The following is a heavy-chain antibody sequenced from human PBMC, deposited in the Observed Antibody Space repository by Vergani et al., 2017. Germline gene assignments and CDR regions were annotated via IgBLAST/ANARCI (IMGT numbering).Heavy chain of an antibody. CDR2: IYPGESDT. Sequence: EVQLVQSGAEEKTPGESLKISCKGSGYSFTSYWIGWVRQMPGKGLEWMGIIYPGESDTRYSQSLQGQVTISADKSTSTAYLQWRSLKASDTAMYYCASYCSGSYYKSSYAFDFWGQGTMVTVSS. D-gene: IGHD3-10*01. V-gene: IGHV5-51*01. CDR1: GYSFTSYW. CDR3: ASYCSGSYYKSSYAFDF. J-gene: IGHJ3*01.